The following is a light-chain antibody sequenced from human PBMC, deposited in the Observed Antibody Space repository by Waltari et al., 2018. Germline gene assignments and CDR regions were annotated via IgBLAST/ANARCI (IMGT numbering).Light chain of an antibody. CDR1: NIGSKS. Sequence: SYVLTQPPSVSVAPGRTARIPCGGNNIGSKSVHWYQQKPGQAPVVVVHDDSDRPSGIPERFSGSNSGNTATLTISRVEDGDEADYYCQVWDSYSDQSVVFGGGTKLTVL. CDR2: DDS. V-gene: IGLV3-21*03. J-gene: IGLJ2*01. CDR3: QVWDSYSDQSVV.